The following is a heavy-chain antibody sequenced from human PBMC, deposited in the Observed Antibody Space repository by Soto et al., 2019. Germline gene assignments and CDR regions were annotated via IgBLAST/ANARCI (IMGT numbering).Heavy chain of an antibody. D-gene: IGHD6-19*01. CDR2: LSRSGNTI. V-gene: IGHV3-11*01. CDR1: GFTFGDYE. CDR3: ARSSGWYEAEALDM. Sequence: QVQLVESGGGLVQPGGSLRLSCGASGFTFGDYEMSWIRQAAGKGPEWVSSLSRSGNTIYYADSVKGRFSISRDNAENSLHLQMEGLRVEDTATYFCARSSGWYEAEALDMCGEGTMVTVSA. J-gene: IGHJ3*02.